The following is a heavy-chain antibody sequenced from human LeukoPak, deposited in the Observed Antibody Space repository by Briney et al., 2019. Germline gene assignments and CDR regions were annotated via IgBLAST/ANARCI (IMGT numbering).Heavy chain of an antibody. J-gene: IGHJ4*02. Sequence: PGGSLRLSCAASGFTFITYSMHWVRQAPGKGLEWVALISYDGSNKYYADSVKGRFTISRDNSKNTLYLQINSLRAEDTAVYYCATSAFWSGFYGNFDFWGQGTLVTVSS. D-gene: IGHD3-3*01. CDR2: ISYDGSNK. CDR3: ATSAFWSGFYGNFDF. CDR1: GFTFITYS. V-gene: IGHV3-30*03.